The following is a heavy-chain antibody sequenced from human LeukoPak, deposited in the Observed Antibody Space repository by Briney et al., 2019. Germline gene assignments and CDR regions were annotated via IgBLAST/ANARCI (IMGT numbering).Heavy chain of an antibody. J-gene: IGHJ4*02. Sequence: GGSLRLSCAASGFLFSTYAMHWVRQAPGKGLEWVAVISYDGGNKNYADSVKGRFTISRDNSKNTLYLQMNSLRTEDTAVYYCAREVVWFGTRPDYWGQGTLVTVSS. CDR2: ISYDGGNK. V-gene: IGHV3-30-3*01. CDR3: AREVVWFGTRPDY. CDR1: GFLFSTYA. D-gene: IGHD3-10*01.